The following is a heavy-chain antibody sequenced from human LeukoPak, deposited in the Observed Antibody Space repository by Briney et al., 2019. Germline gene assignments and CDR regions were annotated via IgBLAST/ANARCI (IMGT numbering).Heavy chain of an antibody. CDR3: ARSKVGTSTLPIDY. CDR1: GYTFTSYD. CDR2: MNPNSGNT. V-gene: IGHV1-8*01. J-gene: IGHJ4*02. D-gene: IGHD1-26*01. Sequence: ASVKASCKASGYTFTSYDINWVRQATGQGLEWMGWMNPNSGNTGYAQKFQGRVTMTRNTSITTAYMELSSLRSEDTAVYYCARSKVGTSTLPIDYWGQGTLVTVSS.